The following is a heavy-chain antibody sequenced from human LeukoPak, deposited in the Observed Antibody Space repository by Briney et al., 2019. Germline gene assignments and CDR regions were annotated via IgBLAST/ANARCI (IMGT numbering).Heavy chain of an antibody. V-gene: IGHV4-59*12. CDR1: GGSISSYY. Sequence: SETLSLTCTVSGGSISSYYWSWIRQPPGKGLEWIGYIYYSGSTNYNPSLKSRVTMSVDTSKNQFSLKLSSVTAADTAVYYCARLIAAAGPNNWFDPWGQGTLVTVSS. CDR2: IYYSGST. CDR3: ARLIAAAGPNNWFDP. J-gene: IGHJ5*02. D-gene: IGHD6-13*01.